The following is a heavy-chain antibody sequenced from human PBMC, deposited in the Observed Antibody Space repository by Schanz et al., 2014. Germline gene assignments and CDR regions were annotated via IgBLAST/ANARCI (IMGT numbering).Heavy chain of an antibody. CDR2: VSSDGNND. J-gene: IGHJ4*02. CDR3: ARDHTTESYYSAGPPIDY. V-gene: IGHV3-30*03. CDR1: GFTFSTHA. Sequence: ESGGGVVQPGRSLRLSCAASGFTFSTHAMHWVRQAPGKGLEWVALVSSDGNNDYYTDSVKGRFTISRDNSKNTVHLQMNSLRAEDTAVYYCARDHTTESYYSAGPPIDYWGQGTLLTVSS. D-gene: IGHD1-26*01.